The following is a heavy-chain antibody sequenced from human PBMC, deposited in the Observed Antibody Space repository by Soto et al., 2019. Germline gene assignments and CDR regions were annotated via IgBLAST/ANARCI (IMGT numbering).Heavy chain of an antibody. CDR3: ARDDSERPATY. CDR2: IYYSGST. J-gene: IGHJ4*02. Sequence: SETLSLTCTVSGGSISSSSYYWGWIRQPPGKGLEWIGSIYYSGSTYYNPSLKSRVTISVDTSKNQFSLKLTSVTAADTAVYYCARDDSERPATYWGQGNLVTVS. CDR1: GGSISSSSYY. V-gene: IGHV4-39*07. D-gene: IGHD3-10*01.